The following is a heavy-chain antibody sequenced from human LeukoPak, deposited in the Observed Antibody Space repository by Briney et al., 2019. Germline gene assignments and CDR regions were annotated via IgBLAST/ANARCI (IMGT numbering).Heavy chain of an antibody. Sequence: PSETLSLTCTVSGGSISSSSYYWGWIRQPPGKGLEWIGSIYYSGSTYYNPSLKSRVTISVDTSKNQFSLKLSSVTAADTAVYYCARIIGAYYGMDVWGQGTTVTVSS. V-gene: IGHV4-39*07. CDR2: IYYSGST. J-gene: IGHJ6*02. D-gene: IGHD1-26*01. CDR3: ARIIGAYYGMDV. CDR1: GGSISSSSYY.